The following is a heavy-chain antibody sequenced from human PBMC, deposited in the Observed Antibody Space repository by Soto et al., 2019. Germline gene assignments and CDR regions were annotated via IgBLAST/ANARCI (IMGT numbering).Heavy chain of an antibody. D-gene: IGHD2-21*02. CDR1: GFTFNYYW. V-gene: IGHV3-74*01. J-gene: IGHJ3*01. CDR3: ARGDKGGFDL. CDR2: IHSDGSST. Sequence: EVQLVESEGGLVQRGGSLRLSCAASGFTFNYYWMLWVRQAPGQGLVWVSHIHSDGSSTTYADSVKGRFTISRDNAKNTLYLQMNGLRAEDTAVYYCARGDKGGFDLWGQGTTVTVSS.